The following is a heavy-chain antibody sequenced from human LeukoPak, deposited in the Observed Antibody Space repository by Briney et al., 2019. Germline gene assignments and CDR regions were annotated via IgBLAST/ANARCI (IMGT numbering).Heavy chain of an antibody. D-gene: IGHD6-6*01. Sequence: SETLSLTCTVSGGSISSYYWSWIRQPPGKGLEWIGYIYYSGSTNYNPSLKSRVTISVDTSKNQFSLKLSSVTAADTAVYYCARGYSSSSYNWFDPWGQGTLVTVSS. J-gene: IGHJ5*02. CDR3: ARGYSSSSYNWFDP. CDR2: IYYSGST. CDR1: GGSISSYY. V-gene: IGHV4-59*12.